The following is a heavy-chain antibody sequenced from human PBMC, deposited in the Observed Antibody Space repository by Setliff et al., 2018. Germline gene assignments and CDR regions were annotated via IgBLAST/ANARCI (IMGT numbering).Heavy chain of an antibody. J-gene: IGHJ4*02. CDR3: RLWSHDYHNDY. Sequence: PSETLSLTCSVSGGSISRYFWNWVRQPAGKGLEWIGRIYSNENTNYNPSLKRRVPMSIDTSKNQLSLMLTSGTAADTAVYYCRLWSHDYHNDYWGQGTLVTVS. CDR1: GGSISRYF. D-gene: IGHD3-16*01. V-gene: IGHV4-4*07. CDR2: IYSNENT.